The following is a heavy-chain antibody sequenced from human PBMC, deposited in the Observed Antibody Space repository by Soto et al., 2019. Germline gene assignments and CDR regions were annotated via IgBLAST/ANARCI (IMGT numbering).Heavy chain of an antibody. J-gene: IGHJ3*02. V-gene: IGHV1-8*01. CDR3: AIAAAGTKAFDI. D-gene: IGHD6-13*01. CDR2: MNPNSGNT. Sequence: ASVKVSCKASGYTFTSYDINWVRQATGQGLEWMGWMNPNSGNTGYAQKFQGRVTMTRNTSISTAYMELSSLRSEDTAVYYCAIAAAGTKAFDIWGQGTMVTVSS. CDR1: GYTFTSYD.